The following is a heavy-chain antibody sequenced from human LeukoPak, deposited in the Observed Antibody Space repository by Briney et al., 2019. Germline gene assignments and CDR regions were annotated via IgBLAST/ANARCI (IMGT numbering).Heavy chain of an antibody. CDR3: ARDHNWGFDY. J-gene: IGHJ4*02. D-gene: IGHD7-27*01. CDR1: GFTFSTYS. V-gene: IGHV3-48*04. CDR2: ISNDDI. Sequence: PGGSLRLSCEASGFTFSTYSMNWVRQAPGKGLEWVSYISNDDIFYADSVEGRFTISRDNAKSSVYLQMNSLRADDTAVYYCARDHNWGFDYWGQGTLVTVSS.